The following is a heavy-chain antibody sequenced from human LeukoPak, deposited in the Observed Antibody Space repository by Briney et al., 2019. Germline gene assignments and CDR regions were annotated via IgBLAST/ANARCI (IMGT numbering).Heavy chain of an antibody. V-gene: IGHV3-23*01. CDR2: IGGGGLST. CDR3: AKHSGKSKDYVDY. D-gene: IGHD3-10*01. J-gene: IGHJ4*02. Sequence: GESLRLSCAASGFTFNSNALSWVRQAPGKGLEWVSAIGGGGLSTYYAEFVKGRFTISRDNSKNTVYLQMNSLRAEDTAVYYCAKHSGKSKDYVDYWGQGTLVTVSS. CDR1: GFTFNSNA.